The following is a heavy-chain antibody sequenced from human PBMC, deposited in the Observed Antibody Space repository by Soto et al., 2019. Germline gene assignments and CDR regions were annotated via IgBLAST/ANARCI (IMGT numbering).Heavy chain of an antibody. V-gene: IGHV4-4*02. J-gene: IGHJ6*02. CDR1: GGSISSSNW. Sequence: KPSETLSLTCAVSGGSISSSNWWSWVRQPPGKGLEWIGEIYHSGSTNYNPSLKSRVTISVDKSKNQCSLKLSSVTDANTAVYYCARTLAKANYYYYYGMDVWGQGTTVTGSS. D-gene: IGHD3-3*02. CDR3: ARTLAKANYYYYYGMDV. CDR2: IYHSGST.